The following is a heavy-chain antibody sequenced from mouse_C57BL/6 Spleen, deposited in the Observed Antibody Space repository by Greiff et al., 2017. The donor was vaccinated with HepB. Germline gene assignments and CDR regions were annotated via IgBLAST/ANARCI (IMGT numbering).Heavy chain of an antibody. V-gene: IGHV1-18*01. Sequence: EVQLQQSGPELVKPGASVKIPCKASGYTFTDYNMDWVKQSHGKSLEWIGDINPNNGGTIYNQKFKGKATLTVDKSSSTAYMELRSLTSEDTAVYYCARSGDYDVNAYWGQGTLVTVSA. J-gene: IGHJ3*01. CDR3: ARSGDYDVNAY. CDR2: INPNNGGT. D-gene: IGHD2-4*01. CDR1: GYTFTDYN.